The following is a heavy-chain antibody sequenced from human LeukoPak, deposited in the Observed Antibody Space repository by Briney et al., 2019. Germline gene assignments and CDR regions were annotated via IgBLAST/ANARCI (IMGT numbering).Heavy chain of an antibody. V-gene: IGHV1-69*13. D-gene: IGHD3-9*01. J-gene: IGHJ4*02. CDR1: GGTFSSYA. Sequence: GASVKVSCKASGGTFSSYAISWVRQAPGQGLEWMGGIIPIFGTANYAQKFQGRVTITADGSTSTAYMELSSLRSEDTAVYYCASHPLRYFDWLSDYYFDYWGQGTLVTVSS. CDR2: IIPIFGTA. CDR3: ASHPLRYFDWLSDYYFDY.